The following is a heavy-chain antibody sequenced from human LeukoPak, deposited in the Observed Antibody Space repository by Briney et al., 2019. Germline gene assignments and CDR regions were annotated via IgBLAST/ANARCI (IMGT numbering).Heavy chain of an antibody. Sequence: GGSLRLSCSASGFTFRNFAISWVRQAPGKGLEWVSSIGGGDTHYADSVKGRFTISRDDSRSTVDLQMSSLRAEDTTVYYCAKDGQSFNSMYDYFDSWGQGTLVTVSS. J-gene: IGHJ4*02. CDR1: GFTFRNFA. D-gene: IGHD2-8*01. V-gene: IGHV3-23*01. CDR3: AKDGQSFNSMYDYFDS. CDR2: IGGGDT.